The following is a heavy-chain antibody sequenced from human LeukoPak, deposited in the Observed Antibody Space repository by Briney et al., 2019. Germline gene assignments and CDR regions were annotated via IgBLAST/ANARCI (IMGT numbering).Heavy chain of an antibody. Sequence: PSETLSLTCTVSGGSISSSSYYWGWIRQPPGKGLGWIGSIYYSGSTYYNPSLKSRVTISVDTSTKQLSLKLSSVTAADTAVYYCARDWGYSYGYTFDYWGQGTLVTVSS. D-gene: IGHD5-18*01. CDR3: ARDWGYSYGYTFDY. CDR1: GGSISSSSYY. J-gene: IGHJ4*02. CDR2: IYYSGST. V-gene: IGHV4-39*07.